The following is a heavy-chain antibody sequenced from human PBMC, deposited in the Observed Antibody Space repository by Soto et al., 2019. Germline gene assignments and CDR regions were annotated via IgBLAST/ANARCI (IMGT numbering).Heavy chain of an antibody. CDR3: ARESRSALGTVEH. CDR1: GASISDYY. CDR2: IYASGNT. J-gene: IGHJ4*02. D-gene: IGHD6-13*01. Sequence: QVQLQESGPGLVKPSETLSLTCTVSGASISDYYWSWIRQPAGKGLECIGRIYASGNTNYNPSLKSRVTVSVDTSKNQFSLTLNSVTAADTAVYYCARESRSALGTVEHWGRGTLVTVSS. V-gene: IGHV4-4*07.